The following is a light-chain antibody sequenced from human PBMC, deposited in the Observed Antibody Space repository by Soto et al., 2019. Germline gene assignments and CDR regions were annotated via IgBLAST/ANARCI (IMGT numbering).Light chain of an antibody. CDR2: DVT. CDR3: TSYTSSSTHV. J-gene: IGLJ1*01. Sequence: QSVLPQPASVSGSPGQSIAISCTGTSSDVGSYDIVSWYQQHPGKVPKLIIYDVTIRPSGVSDSFSGSKSGNTASLTISGLQAEDEADYYCTSYTSSSTHVFGTGSKVTVL. CDR1: SSDVGSYDI. V-gene: IGLV2-14*02.